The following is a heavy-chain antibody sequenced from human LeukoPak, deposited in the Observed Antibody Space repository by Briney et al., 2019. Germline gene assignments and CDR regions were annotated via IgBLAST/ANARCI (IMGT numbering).Heavy chain of an antibody. D-gene: IGHD1-26*01. Sequence: SETLSLTCAIYGGSLSGYYWSWIRQSPTRGLEWIGEINGSGNSNYNPSLKSRVSISLDTSKNQFSLKLTSVTAADTGVYYCARASRMRQVGPRWLDPWGQGTLVTVSS. V-gene: IGHV4-34*01. CDR2: INGSGNS. J-gene: IGHJ5*02. CDR3: ARASRMRQVGPRWLDP. CDR1: GGSLSGYY.